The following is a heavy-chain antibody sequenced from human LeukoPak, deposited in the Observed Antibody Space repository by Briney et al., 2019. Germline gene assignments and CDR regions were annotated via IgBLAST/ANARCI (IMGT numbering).Heavy chain of an antibody. CDR2: IYYSGST. D-gene: IGHD3-22*01. CDR3: ARRDSSGYYYQDAFDI. Sequence: SETLSLTCTVSGGSISSYYWSWVRQPPGKGLEWIGYIYYSGSTNYNPSHKSRVTISVDTSKNRFSLKLSSVTAADTAVYYCARRDSSGYYYQDAFDIWGQGTMVTVSS. CDR1: GGSISSYY. J-gene: IGHJ3*02. V-gene: IGHV4-59*01.